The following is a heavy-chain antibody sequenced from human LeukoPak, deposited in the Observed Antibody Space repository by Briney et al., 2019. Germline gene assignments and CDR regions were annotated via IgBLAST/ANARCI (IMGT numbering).Heavy chain of an antibody. CDR2: IYYSGST. V-gene: IGHV4-39*07. D-gene: IGHD5-18*01. J-gene: IGHJ4*02. CDR1: GGSISSSSYY. Sequence: SETLSLTCTVSGGSISSSSYYWGWIRQPPGKGLEWIGSIYYSGSTYYNPSLKSRVTMSVDTSKNQFSLKLSSVTAADTAVYYCASLGDSYGFDYWGQGTLVTVSS. CDR3: ASLGDSYGFDY.